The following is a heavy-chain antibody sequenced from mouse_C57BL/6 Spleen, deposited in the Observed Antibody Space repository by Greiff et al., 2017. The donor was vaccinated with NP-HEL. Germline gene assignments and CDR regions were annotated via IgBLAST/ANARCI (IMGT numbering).Heavy chain of an antibody. Sequence: VKLQQPGTELVKPGASVKLSCTASGYTFTSYWMPWVKQRPGQGLEWIGNINPSNGGTNYNEKFKSKATLTVDKSSSTAYMQLSSLTSEDSAVYYCARKKIYYGNYDYFDYWGQGTTLTVSS. CDR1: GYTFTSYW. J-gene: IGHJ2*01. D-gene: IGHD2-1*01. CDR2: INPSNGGT. CDR3: ARKKIYYGNYDYFDY. V-gene: IGHV1-53*01.